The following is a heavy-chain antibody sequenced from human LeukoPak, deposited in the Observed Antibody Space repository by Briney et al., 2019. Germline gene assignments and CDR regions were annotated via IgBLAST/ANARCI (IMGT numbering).Heavy chain of an antibody. Sequence: GGSLRLSCAASGFSFSSFAMTWVRQAPGKGLEWVARAKSKGAAEPTDYAAPVKGRFTISRDDSKNTLYLQMNSLKIEDTAVYFCTLIQGWGSGSYYRDYWGQGTTVTVSS. V-gene: IGHV3-15*01. J-gene: IGHJ6*02. CDR3: TLIQGWGSGSYYRDY. CDR2: AKSKGAAEPT. D-gene: IGHD3-10*01. CDR1: GFSFSSFA.